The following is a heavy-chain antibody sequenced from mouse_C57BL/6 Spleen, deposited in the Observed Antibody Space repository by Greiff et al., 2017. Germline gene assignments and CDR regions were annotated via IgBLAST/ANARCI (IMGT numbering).Heavy chain of an antibody. CDR2: IYPGSGNT. V-gene: IGHV1-76*01. D-gene: IGHD2-4*01. Sequence: QVQLQQSGAELVRPGASVKLSCKASGYTFTDYYINWVKQRPGQGLEWIARIYPGSGNTYYNEKFKGKATLTAEKSSSTAYMQLSSLTSEDSAVYFCAKAMDDYEAWFAYWGQGTLVTVSA. CDR3: AKAMDDYEAWFAY. CDR1: GYTFTDYY. J-gene: IGHJ3*01.